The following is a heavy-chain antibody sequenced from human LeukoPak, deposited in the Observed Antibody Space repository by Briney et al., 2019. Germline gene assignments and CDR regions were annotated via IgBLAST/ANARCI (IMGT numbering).Heavy chain of an antibody. V-gene: IGHV3-66*01. D-gene: IGHD3-9*01. CDR2: IYAGGST. CDR3: ATDIRSSPLGF. Sequence: GGSLRLSCAVSGFKVTNDYMNWVRQAPGKGLEWVSIIYAGGSTYYADSVKGRFTISRDSSSNTLFLQMSNLRADDSGLYYCATDIRSSPLGFWGHGTLVTVSS. CDR1: GFKVTNDY. J-gene: IGHJ4*01.